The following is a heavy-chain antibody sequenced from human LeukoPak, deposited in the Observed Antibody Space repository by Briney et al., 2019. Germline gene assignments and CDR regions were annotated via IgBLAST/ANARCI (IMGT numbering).Heavy chain of an antibody. D-gene: IGHD2-15*01. CDR2: IYESGTT. V-gene: IGHV4-34*01. CDR1: GESLNSYY. CDR3: ARGAWATRLGS. Sequence: PSETLSLTCAVYGESLNSYYWSWVRQPPGEGLEWIGEIYESGTTEYNPSLKSRVTISMVPSKQQFSLSLSSVTAANTAVYYCARGAWATRLGSRGLGTPVIVSS. J-gene: IGHJ4*02.